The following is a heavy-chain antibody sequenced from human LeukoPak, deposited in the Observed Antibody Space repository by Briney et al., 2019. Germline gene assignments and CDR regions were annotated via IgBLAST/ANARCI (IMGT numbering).Heavy chain of an antibody. CDR3: ARDHSSSRAFDI. CDR2: ITTSDSTT. Sequence: GGSLRLSCVASGFTFSSYEMNWVRQAPGKGLEWLSYITTSDSTTHYADSVKGRFTISRDDAQNSLYLQMNSLRVEDTAVYYCARDHSSSRAFDIWGQGTMVTVSS. J-gene: IGHJ3*02. V-gene: IGHV3-48*03. CDR1: GFTFSSYE. D-gene: IGHD6-6*01.